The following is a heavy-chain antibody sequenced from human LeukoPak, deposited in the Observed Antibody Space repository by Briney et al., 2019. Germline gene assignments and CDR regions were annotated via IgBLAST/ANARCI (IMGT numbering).Heavy chain of an antibody. V-gene: IGHV3-48*01. CDR3: ARASRYNYGSGSHIDY. CDR1: GFSFSSYS. D-gene: IGHD3-10*01. CDR2: ISSSSSTI. Sequence: GGSLRLSCAASGFSFSSYSMNWVRQAPGKGLEWVSYISSSSSTIYYADSVKGRFTIPRDNAKNSLYLQMNSLRAEDTAVYYCARASRYNYGSGSHIDYWGQGTLVTVSS. J-gene: IGHJ4*02.